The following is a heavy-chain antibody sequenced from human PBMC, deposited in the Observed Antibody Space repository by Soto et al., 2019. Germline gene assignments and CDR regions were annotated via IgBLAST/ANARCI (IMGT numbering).Heavy chain of an antibody. CDR3: ARDPTNYCSGGSCYYPADY. CDR2: ISSSSSTI. Sequence: PGGSLRLSCAASGFTFSSYSMNWVRQAPGKGLEWVSYISSSSSTIYYADSVKGRFTISRDNAKNSLYLQMNSLRAEDTAVYYCARDPTNYCSGGSCYYPADYWGQGTLVTVSS. V-gene: IGHV3-48*01. J-gene: IGHJ4*02. CDR1: GFTFSSYS. D-gene: IGHD2-15*01.